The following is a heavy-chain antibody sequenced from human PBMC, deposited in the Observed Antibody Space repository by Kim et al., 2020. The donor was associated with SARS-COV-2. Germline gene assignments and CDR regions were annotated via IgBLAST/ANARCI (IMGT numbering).Heavy chain of an antibody. J-gene: IGHJ5*02. CDR1: GFTFSSYG. CDR2: ISYDGSNK. Sequence: GGSLRLSCAASGFTFSSYGMHWVRQAPGKGLEWVAVISYDGSNKYYADSVKGRFTISRDNSKNTLYLQMNSLRAEDTAVYYCAKDVGFGEPPTNWVDPWG. D-gene: IGHD3-10*01. CDR3: AKDVGFGEPPTNWVDP. V-gene: IGHV3-30*18.